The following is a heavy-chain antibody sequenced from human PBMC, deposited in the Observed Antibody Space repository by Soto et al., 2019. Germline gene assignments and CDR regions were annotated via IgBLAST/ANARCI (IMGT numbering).Heavy chain of an antibody. CDR2: ISSSSSTI. D-gene: IGHD6-19*01. Sequence: GVSLRLSCAASGFTFSSYSMNWVRQAPGKGLEWVSYISSSSSTIYYADSVKGRFTISRDNAKNSLYLQMNSLRDEDTAVYYCARDAIAVAGILVNDYWGQGTLVTVSS. CDR3: ARDAIAVAGILVNDY. CDR1: GFTFSSYS. J-gene: IGHJ4*02. V-gene: IGHV3-48*02.